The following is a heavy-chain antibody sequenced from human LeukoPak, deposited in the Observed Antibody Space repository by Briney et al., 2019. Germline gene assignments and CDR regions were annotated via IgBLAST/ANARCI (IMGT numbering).Heavy chain of an antibody. D-gene: IGHD3-9*01. CDR1: GGSFSSYY. CDR2: INHSGIT. CDR3: ASGARSGLRYFDWLFDPFDY. J-gene: IGHJ4*02. V-gene: IGHV4-34*01. Sequence: PSGTPSLTCAVYGGSFSSYYWSWIRQPPGKGLEWIGEINHSGITNYNPSLKSRVTISVDTSKNQFSLKLSSVTAADTAVYYCASGARSGLRYFDWLFDPFDYWGQGTLVTVSS.